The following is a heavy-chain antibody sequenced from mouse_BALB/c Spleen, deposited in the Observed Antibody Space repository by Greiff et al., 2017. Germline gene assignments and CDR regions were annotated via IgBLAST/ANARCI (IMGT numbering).Heavy chain of an antibody. D-gene: IGHD2-10*02. CDR1: GYTFTSYT. J-gene: IGHJ3*01. Sequence: QVQLQQSAAELARPGASVKMSCKASGYTFTSYTMHWVKQRPGQGLEWIGYINPSSGYTEYNQKFKDKTTLTADKSSSTAYMQLSSLTSEDSAVYYCARNKYGNLAWFAYWGQGTLVTVSA. CDR2: INPSSGYT. V-gene: IGHV1-4*02. CDR3: ARNKYGNLAWFAY.